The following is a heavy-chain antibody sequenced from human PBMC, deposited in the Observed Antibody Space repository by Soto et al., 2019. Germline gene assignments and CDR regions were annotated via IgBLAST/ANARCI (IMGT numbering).Heavy chain of an antibody. D-gene: IGHD1-26*01. CDR1: GFTFSSSA. Sequence: GGSLRPSCAASGFTFSSSAMHWVRQAPGKGLEWVALISYDGSNKFYADSVKGRFTISRDNSKNTLFLQVSSLRTEDTAVYYCTRGLGSYYNFDSWGQGTVVTVSS. CDR3: TRGLGSYYNFDS. J-gene: IGHJ4*02. CDR2: ISYDGSNK. V-gene: IGHV3-30-3*01.